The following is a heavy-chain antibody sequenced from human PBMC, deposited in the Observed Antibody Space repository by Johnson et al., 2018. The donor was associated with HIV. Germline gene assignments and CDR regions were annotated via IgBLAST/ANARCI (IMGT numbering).Heavy chain of an antibody. D-gene: IGHD3-22*01. J-gene: IGHJ3*02. CDR2: IWADGRNT. CDR3: ARDTMIVVALGAFDI. V-gene: IGHV3-33*01. Sequence: QVQLVESGGGVVQTGRSLRLSCASSGFSFSTYGMHWVRQAPGKGLEWVAIIWADGRNTYCADSVKGRFTISRDNSKNTLYLQMDSLRADDTAVYYCARDTMIVVALGAFDIWGQGTMVTVSS. CDR1: GFSFSTYG.